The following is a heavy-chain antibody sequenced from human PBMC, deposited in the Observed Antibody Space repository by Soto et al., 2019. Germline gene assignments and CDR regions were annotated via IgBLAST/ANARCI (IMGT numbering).Heavy chain of an antibody. CDR1: GFIFSIYA. Sequence: GGSLRLSCSGSGFIFSIYAIHWVRQAPGKGLEYVSFISIDGSRTHYADSVKGRFTISRDNSKNTPYLQMNSLRADDTAVYYGARSFTIVRGVPLNWGKETLDTVSS. D-gene: IGHD3-10*01. J-gene: IGHJ4*02. V-gene: IGHV3-64*04. CDR2: ISIDGSRT. CDR3: ARSFTIVRGVPLN.